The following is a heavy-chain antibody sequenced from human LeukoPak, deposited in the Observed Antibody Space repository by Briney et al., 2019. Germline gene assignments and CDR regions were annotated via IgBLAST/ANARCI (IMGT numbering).Heavy chain of an antibody. CDR1: GYSFRHCW. Sequence: GESLKISCQGSGYSFRHCWIGWVRQMPGKGLEWMGIIYPADSDTRYSPSLQGQVTISADKSISTAYLQWTSLKASDTAMYYCARRQEGNAFDIWGQGTMVTVSS. V-gene: IGHV5-51*01. J-gene: IGHJ3*02. CDR3: ARRQEGNAFDI. CDR2: IYPADSDT.